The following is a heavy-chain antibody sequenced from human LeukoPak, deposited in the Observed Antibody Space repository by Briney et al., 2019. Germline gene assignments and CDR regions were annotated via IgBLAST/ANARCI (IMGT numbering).Heavy chain of an antibody. D-gene: IGHD1-26*01. CDR3: AKDVGYYYYYGMDV. V-gene: IGHV3-23*01. Sequence: GGSLRLSCAASGFTFSSYAMSWVRQAPGKGLEWVSAISGSGGSTYYADSVKGRFTISRDNSKNTLYLRMNSLRAEDTAVYYCAKDVGYYYYYGMDVWGQGTTVTVSS. CDR1: GFTFSSYA. J-gene: IGHJ6*02. CDR2: ISGSGGST.